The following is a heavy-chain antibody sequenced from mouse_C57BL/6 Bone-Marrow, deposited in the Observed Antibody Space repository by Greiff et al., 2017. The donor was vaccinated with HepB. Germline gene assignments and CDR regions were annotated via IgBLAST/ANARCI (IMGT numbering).Heavy chain of an antibody. CDR1: GYTFTNYW. CDR2: IYPGGGYT. J-gene: IGHJ4*01. V-gene: IGHV1-63*01. CDR3: ARGMVTTRTRLYAMDY. D-gene: IGHD2-2*01. Sequence: VKLMESGAELVRPGTSVKMSCKASGYTFTNYWIGWAKQRPGHGLEWIGDIYPGGGYTNYNEKFKGKATMTADKSSSTAYMQFSSLTSEDSAIYYCARGMVTTRTRLYAMDYWGQGTSVTVSS.